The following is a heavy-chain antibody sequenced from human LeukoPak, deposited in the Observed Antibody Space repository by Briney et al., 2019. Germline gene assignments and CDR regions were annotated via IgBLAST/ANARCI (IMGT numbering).Heavy chain of an antibody. Sequence: SVKVSCKACGFTFPNSAMQWVRQARGQRLEWIGWIVLGAGNTVYSHKFHDRVTITRDISTNTAYMELDSLGSEDTAVYYCAAQRGASLHDFWSTRLFDPWGQGTLVTVSS. CDR2: IVLGAGNT. J-gene: IGHJ5*02. CDR3: AAQRGASLHDFWSTRLFDP. CDR1: GFTFPNSA. V-gene: IGHV1-58*02. D-gene: IGHD3-3*01.